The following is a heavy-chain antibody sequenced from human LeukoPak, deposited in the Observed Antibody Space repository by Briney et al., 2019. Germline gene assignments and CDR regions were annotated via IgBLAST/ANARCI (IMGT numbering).Heavy chain of an antibody. CDR2: ISSSSSYI. CDR3: ARDIGMATTGSYRY. J-gene: IGHJ4*02. CDR1: GFTFSSYN. Sequence: GGSLRLSCAASGFTFSSYNMNWVRQAPGKGLEWVSSISSSSSYIYYADSVKGRFTISRDNAKNSLYLQMNSLRAEDTAVYYCARDIGMATTGSYRYWGQGTLVTVSS. V-gene: IGHV3-21*01. D-gene: IGHD5-24*01.